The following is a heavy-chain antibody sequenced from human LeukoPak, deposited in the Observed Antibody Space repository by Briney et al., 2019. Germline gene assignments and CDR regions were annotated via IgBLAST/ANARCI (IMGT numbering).Heavy chain of an antibody. D-gene: IGHD6-13*01. V-gene: IGHV3-64*01. CDR3: ARHSSSSLDAFDI. J-gene: IGHJ3*02. CDR1: GFTFSSYA. CDR2: ISSNGGST. Sequence: GGSLRLSCAASGFTFSSYAMHWVRQAPGKGLEYVSAISSNGGSTYYANSVKGRFTISRDNSKNTLYLQMNSLRAEDTAVYYCARHSSSSLDAFDIWGQGTMVTVSS.